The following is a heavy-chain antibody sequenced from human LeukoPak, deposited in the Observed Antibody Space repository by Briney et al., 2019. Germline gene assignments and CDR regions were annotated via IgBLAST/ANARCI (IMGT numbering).Heavy chain of an antibody. J-gene: IGHJ4*02. V-gene: IGHV3-23*01. CDR3: AKSEWYSSGYYSM. CDR1: GFTFNAYA. Sequence: HPGGSLRLSCAASGFTFNAYAMSWVRHAPGKGLEWVSGISGGGGTTYYADSVKGRFTISRDNSRDTLYLQMNSLRAEDTALYYCAKSEWYSSGYYSMWGQGTLVTVSS. D-gene: IGHD6-19*01. CDR2: ISGGGGTT.